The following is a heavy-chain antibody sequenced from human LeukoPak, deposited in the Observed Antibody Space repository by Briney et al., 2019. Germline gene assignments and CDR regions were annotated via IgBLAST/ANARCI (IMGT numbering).Heavy chain of an antibody. CDR2: IYFSGTT. CDR1: GGSISRTTYY. J-gene: IGHJ4*01. Sequence: SETLSLTCSVSGGSISRTTYYWGWIRQPPGEGLGWIGSIYFSGTTYSNSSLNTRVTISVDTSKNQVSLSLNSVTAADTAVYYWARHFKHDYVDLWGQGTLVTVST. V-gene: IGHV4-39*01. CDR3: ARHFKHDYVDL.